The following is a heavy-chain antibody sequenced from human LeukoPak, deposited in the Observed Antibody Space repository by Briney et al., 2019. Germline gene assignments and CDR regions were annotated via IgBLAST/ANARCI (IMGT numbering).Heavy chain of an antibody. Sequence: PSETLSLTCTVSGGSISSYYWSWIRQPPGKGLEWIGYIYYSGSTNYNPSLKSRVTISVDTSKNQFSLKLSSVTAADTAVYYCARDQGGGNDAFDIWGQGTMVTVSS. CDR2: IYYSGST. CDR3: ARDQGGGNDAFDI. J-gene: IGHJ3*02. V-gene: IGHV4-59*12. D-gene: IGHD2-15*01. CDR1: GGSISSYY.